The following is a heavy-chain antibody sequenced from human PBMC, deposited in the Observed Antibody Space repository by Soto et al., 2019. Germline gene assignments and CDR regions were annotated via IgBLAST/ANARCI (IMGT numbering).Heavy chain of an antibody. D-gene: IGHD1-26*01. CDR1: GGTFSTYA. J-gene: IGHJ4*02. Sequence: SVKGSCKASGGTFSTYAISWVRQAPAQGLAWMGGIIPMFGTGNYAQKFQGRVAITADKSTTTAYMELSSLRSEDTAVYYCVRCFGWELPFDYWGQGTLVTVSS. CDR2: IIPMFGTG. V-gene: IGHV1-69*06. CDR3: VRCFGWELPFDY.